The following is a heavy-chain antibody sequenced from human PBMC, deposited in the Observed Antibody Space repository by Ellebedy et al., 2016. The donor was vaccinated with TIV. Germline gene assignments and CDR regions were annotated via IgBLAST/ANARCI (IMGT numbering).Heavy chain of an antibody. D-gene: IGHD2-15*01. V-gene: IGHV3-23*01. Sequence: GESLKISXAASGFTFDNYAITWVRQAPGKGLEWVSAIRGGGERTYYADSVSGRFTVSRDNSKNTVYLQMDSLRAGDTAIYYCARESQTRGCYTVEYWGQGTPVTVSS. CDR2: IRGGGERT. J-gene: IGHJ4*02. CDR1: GFTFDNYA. CDR3: ARESQTRGCYTVEY.